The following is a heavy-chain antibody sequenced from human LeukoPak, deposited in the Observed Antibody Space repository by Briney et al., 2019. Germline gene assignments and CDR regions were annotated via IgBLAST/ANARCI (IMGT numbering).Heavy chain of an antibody. J-gene: IGHJ4*02. CDR2: IYPGDSDT. D-gene: IGHD4-17*01. Sequence: GGSLEISCKGSGYIITSYWIGWVRQMPGKGLEWMGIIYPGDSDTRYSPSFQGQVTISADKSISTAYLQWRSLKASDTAMYYCASTTVTAREKYYFEYWGQGTLVTVSS. V-gene: IGHV5-51*01. CDR1: GYIITSYW. CDR3: ASTTVTAREKYYFEY.